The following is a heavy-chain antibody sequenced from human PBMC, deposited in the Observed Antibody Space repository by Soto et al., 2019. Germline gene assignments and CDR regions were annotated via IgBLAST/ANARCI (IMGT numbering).Heavy chain of an antibody. CDR1: GGTFSSYA. Sequence: QVQLVQSGAEVKKPGSSVKVSCKASGGTFSSYAISWVRQAPGQGLEWMGGIIPIFGTANYAQKFQGRVTITADESTSTAYMELGSLRSADTAVNYCARHVPAAGYYYGMDVWGQGTTVTVSS. V-gene: IGHV1-69*12. CDR2: IIPIFGTA. J-gene: IGHJ6*02. CDR3: ARHVPAAGYYYGMDV. D-gene: IGHD2-2*01.